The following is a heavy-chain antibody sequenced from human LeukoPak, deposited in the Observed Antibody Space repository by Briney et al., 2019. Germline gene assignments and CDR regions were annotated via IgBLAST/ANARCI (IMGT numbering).Heavy chain of an antibody. CDR3: ASEDNWNDGAFDI. J-gene: IGHJ3*02. V-gene: IGHV4-4*07. CDR1: GGSISIYY. CDR2: IYTSGST. D-gene: IGHD1-20*01. Sequence: SETLSLTCTVSGGSISIYYWSWIRQPAGKGLEWIGRIYTSGSTNYNPSLKSRVTMSVDTSKNQFSLKLSSVTAADTAVYYCASEDNWNDGAFDIWGQGTMVTVSS.